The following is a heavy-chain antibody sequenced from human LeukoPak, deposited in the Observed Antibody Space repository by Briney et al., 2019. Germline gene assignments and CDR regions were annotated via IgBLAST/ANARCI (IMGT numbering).Heavy chain of an antibody. CDR1: GYTFTSYY. CDR2: INPSGGST. D-gene: IGHD5-18*01. Sequence: ASVKVSCKASGYTFTSYYMHWVRQAPGQGLEWMGIINPSGGSTSYAQKFQGRVTMTRDTSTSTAYMELSSLRSEDTAVYYCASLDVDTAMVTPHKDYYYYYYMDVWGKGTTVTVSS. V-gene: IGHV1-46*01. CDR3: ASLDVDTAMVTPHKDYYYYYYMDV. J-gene: IGHJ6*03.